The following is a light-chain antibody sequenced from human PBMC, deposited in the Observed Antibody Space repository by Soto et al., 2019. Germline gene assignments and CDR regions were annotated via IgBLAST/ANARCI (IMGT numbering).Light chain of an antibody. CDR1: QSISSW. CDR3: QQYNSYPWR. CDR2: DAS. Sequence: DIQMTQSPSTLSASVGDRVTITCRASQSISSWLAWYQQKPGKAPKLLIYDASSLESGVPSRFSGSGSGTEFTLTISSLQPDDFATYYCQQYNSYPWRLRQGTKGDSK. V-gene: IGKV1-5*01. J-gene: IGKJ1*01.